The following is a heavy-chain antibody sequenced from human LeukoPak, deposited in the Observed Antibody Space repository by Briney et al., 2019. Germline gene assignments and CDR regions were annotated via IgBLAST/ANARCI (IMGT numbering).Heavy chain of an antibody. J-gene: IGHJ4*02. CDR2: IFSRGNT. V-gene: IGHV4-4*08. Sequence: PSETLSLTCAVSGGSMHNYYWSWIRQPPGKGLEWIGYIFSRGNTNYNPSLQSRVTISVDTSKSQFALELRSVTAADTAVYYCARVGDTSSYYYFLDFWGQGTLVTVSS. CDR1: GGSMHNYY. CDR3: ARVGDTSSYYYFLDF. D-gene: IGHD3-22*01.